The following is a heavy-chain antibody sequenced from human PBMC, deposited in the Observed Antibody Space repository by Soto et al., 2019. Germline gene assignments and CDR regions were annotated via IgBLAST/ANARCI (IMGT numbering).Heavy chain of an antibody. D-gene: IGHD4-17*01. CDR2: INAYNGNT. Sequence: QVQLVQSGAEVKKPGASVKVSCKASGYTFTSYGISWVRQAPGQGLEWMGWINAYNGNTNYAQKLQGRVTMTTDTSTSTAYMELRSLRSDDTAVYYCARDGHDYGELGPNWFDPWGQGTLVTVSS. CDR3: ARDGHDYGELGPNWFDP. J-gene: IGHJ5*02. CDR1: GYTFTSYG. V-gene: IGHV1-18*04.